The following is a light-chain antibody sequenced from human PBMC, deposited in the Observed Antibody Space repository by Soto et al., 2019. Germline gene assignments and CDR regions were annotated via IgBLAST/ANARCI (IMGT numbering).Light chain of an antibody. J-gene: IGKJ1*01. CDR1: QSVSSR. V-gene: IGKV1-5*01. CDR2: GAF. CDR3: QQYNSWPLT. Sequence: EILMTQSPATLSASPGDRVTLSCRASQSVSSRLAWYQQQPGKAPNLLIYGAFTRATGIPSRFSGTGSGTEFTLTISSLQPEDFATYYCQQYNSWPLTFGQGTKVDIK.